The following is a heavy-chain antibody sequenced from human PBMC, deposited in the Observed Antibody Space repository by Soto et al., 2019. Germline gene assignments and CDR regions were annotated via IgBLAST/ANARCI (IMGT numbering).Heavy chain of an antibody. Sequence: GGSLRLSCAASGFTFSSYGMHWVRQAPGKGLEWVAVISYDGSNKYYADSVKGRFTISRDNSKNTLYLQMNSLRAEDTAVYYCAKDGDYTLYYYYYMDVWGKGTTVTVSS. D-gene: IGHD4-4*01. CDR3: AKDGDYTLYYYYYMDV. CDR2: ISYDGSNK. V-gene: IGHV3-30*18. CDR1: GFTFSSYG. J-gene: IGHJ6*03.